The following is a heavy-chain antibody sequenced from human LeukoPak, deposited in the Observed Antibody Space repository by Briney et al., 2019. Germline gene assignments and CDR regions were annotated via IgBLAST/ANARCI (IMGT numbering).Heavy chain of an antibody. CDR2: ISPDGSDT. V-gene: IGHV5-51*01. CDR3: ARLTSSWSFDY. D-gene: IGHD6-13*01. Sequence: GESLKISCKGSGYRFTNYWIGWVRQMPGKGLEWMGIISPDGSDTRYSPSFQGQVTISADKSITTAYLQWSSLKASDTAMYYCARLTSSWSFDYWGQGTLVTVSS. CDR1: GYRFTNYW. J-gene: IGHJ4*02.